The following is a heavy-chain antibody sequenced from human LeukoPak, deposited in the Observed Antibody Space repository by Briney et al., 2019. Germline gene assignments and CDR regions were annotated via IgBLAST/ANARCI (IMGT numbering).Heavy chain of an antibody. CDR2: LFYSGST. D-gene: IGHD3-10*01. J-gene: IGHJ4*02. Sequence: SETLPRTCTVSGGSISSYYWSWIRQPPGKGLEWIAYLFYSGSTDYNPSLESRVTISVDTSKNQFSLKLRSVTAADTAVYYCATVAVIRGVTYFDYWGQGTLVTVSS. CDR3: ATVAVIRGVTYFDY. CDR1: GGSISSYY. V-gene: IGHV4-59*01.